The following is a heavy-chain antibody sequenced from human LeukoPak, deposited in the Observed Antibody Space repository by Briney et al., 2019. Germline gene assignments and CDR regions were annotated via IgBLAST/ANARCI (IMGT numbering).Heavy chain of an antibody. Sequence: PSETLSLTCAVYGGSFSGYYWSWIRQPPGKGLEWIGEINHSGSTNYNPSLKSRVTISVDTSKNQFSLKLSSATAADTAVYYCARGGIVVVPAARPFDYWGQGTLVTVSS. J-gene: IGHJ4*02. V-gene: IGHV4-34*01. CDR2: INHSGST. CDR1: GGSFSGYY. D-gene: IGHD2-2*02. CDR3: ARGGIVVVPAARPFDY.